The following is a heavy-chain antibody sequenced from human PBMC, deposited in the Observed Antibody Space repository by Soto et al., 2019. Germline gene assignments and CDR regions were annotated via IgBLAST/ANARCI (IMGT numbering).Heavy chain of an antibody. D-gene: IGHD3-10*01. Sequence: XGTLSLTCTVSGGCISSRRFYGGGIRQPPGKGLEWIGSIYYSGSTYYNPSLKSRVTISVDTSKNQFSLKLSSVTAADTAVYYCARNVKSEGRVDFDYWGQGTLVTVSS. CDR3: ARNVKSEGRVDFDY. J-gene: IGHJ4*02. CDR2: IYYSGST. CDR1: GGCISSRRFY. V-gene: IGHV4-39*01.